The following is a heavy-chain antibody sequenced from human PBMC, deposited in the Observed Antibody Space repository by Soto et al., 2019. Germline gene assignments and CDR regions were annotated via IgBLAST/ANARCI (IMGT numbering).Heavy chain of an antibody. CDR3: ARLRLAGTEYFQH. V-gene: IGHV4-39*01. D-gene: IGHD6-19*01. CDR1: GDSISSSGYY. CDR2: IYYSGST. Sequence: QLLLQESGPGLVKPSEPLSLTCIVSGDSISSSGYYWGWIRQPLGKGLEWIGSIYYSGSTYYNPSLKSRVTISVDTSKIQFSLRLSSVTAADTAVYYCARLRLAGTEYFQHWGQGTLVTVSS. J-gene: IGHJ1*01.